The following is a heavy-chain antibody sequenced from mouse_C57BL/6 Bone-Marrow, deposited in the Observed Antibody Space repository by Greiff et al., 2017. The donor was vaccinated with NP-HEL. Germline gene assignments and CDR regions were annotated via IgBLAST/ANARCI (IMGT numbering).Heavy chain of an antibody. CDR2: IYPSSGNT. J-gene: IGHJ1*03. D-gene: IGHD1-1*01. Sequence: QVQLQQSGAELVRPGASVKLSCKASGYTFTSYGISWVQQRTGQGLEWIGDIYPSSGNTNYTQKFKGKATLTVDTSSSTAYMELRSLTSEDSAVYFFARIFFYYCGTSCFWDWGKATTVS. CDR3: ARIFFYYCGTSCFWD. V-gene: IGHV1-81*01. CDR1: GYTFTSYG.